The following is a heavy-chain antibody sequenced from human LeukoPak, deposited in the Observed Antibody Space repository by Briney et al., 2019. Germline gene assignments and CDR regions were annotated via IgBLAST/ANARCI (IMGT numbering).Heavy chain of an antibody. CDR3: SRHVTVTPSYLYYYMDV. V-gene: IGHV5-51*01. CDR2: INPGDSHN. Sequence: GAPLKISSKGSGSRFTTYFIGWGRRMPGKGLGWVGVINPGDSHNTKSTSFQGDVTISADKSIGTAYLQWCSLKASDTAIYYCSRHVTVTPSYLYYYMDVWGKGTTVIVSS. CDR1: GSRFTTYF. D-gene: IGHD4-17*01. J-gene: IGHJ6*03.